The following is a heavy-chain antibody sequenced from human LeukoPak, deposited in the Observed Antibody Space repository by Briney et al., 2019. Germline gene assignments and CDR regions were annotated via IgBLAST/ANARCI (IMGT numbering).Heavy chain of an antibody. CDR2: INPNSGGT. CDR1: GYTFTGYY. J-gene: IGHJ4*02. Sequence: GASVKVSCKASGYTFTGYYMHWVRQAPGQGLEWMGWINPNSGGTNYAQKFQGRVTMTRDTSISTAYMELSRLRSDDTAVYYCARGFYGSGSYDDYWGQGTLVTVSS. V-gene: IGHV1-2*02. D-gene: IGHD3-10*01. CDR3: ARGFYGSGSYDDY.